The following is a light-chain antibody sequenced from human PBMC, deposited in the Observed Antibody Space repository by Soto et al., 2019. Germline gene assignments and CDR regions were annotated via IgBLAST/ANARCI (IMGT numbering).Light chain of an antibody. V-gene: IGKV3-11*01. J-gene: IGKJ1*01. CDR3: QQRSNWPPWT. CDR2: DAS. CDR1: QSVSSY. Sequence: EIVLTQSPSTLSLSPGERATLSCRASQSVSSYLAWYQQKPGQAPRLLIYDASNMATGIPARFSGSGSGTDFTLTIISLEPEDVSVYYCQQRSNWPPWTFGQGTKVAIK.